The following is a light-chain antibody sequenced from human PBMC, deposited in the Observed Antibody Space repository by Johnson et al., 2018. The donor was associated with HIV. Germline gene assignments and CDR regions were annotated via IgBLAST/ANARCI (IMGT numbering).Light chain of an antibody. CDR1: SSNIGNNY. J-gene: IGLJ1*01. CDR3: GTWDSSLSANV. CDR2: DNN. V-gene: IGLV1-51*01. Sequence: VLTQPPSVSAAPGQKVTISCSGSSSNIGNNYVSWYQQLPGTAPKLLIYDNNKRPSGIPDRFSGSKSGTSATLGITGLQTGDEADYYCGTWDSSLSANVFGTGTKVTVI.